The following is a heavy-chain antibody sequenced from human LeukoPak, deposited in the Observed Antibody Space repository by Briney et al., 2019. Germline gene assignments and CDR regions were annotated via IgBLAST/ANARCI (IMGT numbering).Heavy chain of an antibody. J-gene: IGHJ6*02. CDR2: ISGSGSDL. Sequence: GGSLRLSCVACGFSFSDYYMSWIRQAPGRGLEWISYISGSGSDLYYADSVKGRFTISRDNANNSLYLQMNSLKAEDTAVYYCARSIGYYYTMDVWGQGTTVTVSS. CDR3: ARSIGYYYTMDV. CDR1: GFSFSDYY. D-gene: IGHD3-22*01. V-gene: IGHV3-11*01.